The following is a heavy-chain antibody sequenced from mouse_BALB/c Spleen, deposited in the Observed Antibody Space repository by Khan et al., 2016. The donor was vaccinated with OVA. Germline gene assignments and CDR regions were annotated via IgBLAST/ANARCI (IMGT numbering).Heavy chain of an antibody. Sequence: QVQLKQSGTELARPRASVNLSCKASGYTFTDFYINWVKQRSGQGLEWIGEISPGSGDTYYNEKFKGKVTLTADKSSSTAYMQLSSLTSEASAVYFCARRNYFGYTFAYWGQGTLVTVSA. D-gene: IGHD1-2*01. V-gene: IGHV1-77*01. CDR3: ARRNYFGYTFAY. J-gene: IGHJ3*01. CDR1: GYTFTDFY. CDR2: ISPGSGDT.